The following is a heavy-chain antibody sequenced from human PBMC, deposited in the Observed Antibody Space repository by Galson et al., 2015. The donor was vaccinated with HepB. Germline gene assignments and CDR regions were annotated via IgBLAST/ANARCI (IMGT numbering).Heavy chain of an antibody. V-gene: IGHV3-33*01. CDR3: ARDYRPFPVGVDY. CDR2: IWYDGSNK. D-gene: IGHD3-16*01. J-gene: IGHJ4*02. Sequence: SLRPSCAASGLTFSSYGMHWVRQAPGKGLEWVAVIWYDGSNKYYADSVKGRFTISRDNSKNTLYLQMNSLRAEDTAVYYCARDYRPFPVGVDYWGQGTLVTVSS. CDR1: GLTFSSYG.